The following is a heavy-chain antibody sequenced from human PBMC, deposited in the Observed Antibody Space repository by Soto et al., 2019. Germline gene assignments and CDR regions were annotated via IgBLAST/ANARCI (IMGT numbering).Heavy chain of an antibody. V-gene: IGHV1-46*01. CDR3: ARDGSIAAAGPLFDP. CDR1: GYTFTSYY. CDR2: INPSGGST. D-gene: IGHD6-13*01. J-gene: IGHJ5*02. Sequence: ASVKVSCKASGYTFTSYYMHWVRQAPGQGLEWMGIINPSGGSTSYAQKFQGRATMTRDTSTSTVYMELSSLRSEDTAVYYCARDGSIAAAGPLFDPWGQGTLVTVPS.